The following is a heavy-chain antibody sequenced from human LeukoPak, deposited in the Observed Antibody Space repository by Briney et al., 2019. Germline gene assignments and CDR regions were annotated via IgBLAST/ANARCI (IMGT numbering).Heavy chain of an antibody. Sequence: GGSLRLACAASGFIFSDYILDWVRQAPGKGLEWVAVISYDGSDKYYADSVKGRFTISRDNSKNTLYLQMSSLRAEHPAVYYCARAAAGGIAYYYYGMDVWGQGTTVTVSS. V-gene: IGHV3-30*03. D-gene: IGHD6-13*01. CDR2: ISYDGSDK. CDR1: GFIFSDYI. CDR3: ARAAAGGIAYYYYGMDV. J-gene: IGHJ6*02.